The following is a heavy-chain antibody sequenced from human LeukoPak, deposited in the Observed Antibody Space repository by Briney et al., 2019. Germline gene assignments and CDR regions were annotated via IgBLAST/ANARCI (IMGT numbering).Heavy chain of an antibody. CDR1: GGTFSSYA. CDR2: IIPIFGTA. Sequence: SVKVSCKASGGTFSSYASSWVRQAPGQGLEWMGRIIPIFGTANYAQKFQGRVTITTDESTSTAYMELSSLRSEDTAVYYCARDAGKAYYYYYYMDVWGKGNTVTVSS. J-gene: IGHJ6*03. CDR3: ARDAGKAYYYYYYMDV. D-gene: IGHD6-13*01. V-gene: IGHV1-69*05.